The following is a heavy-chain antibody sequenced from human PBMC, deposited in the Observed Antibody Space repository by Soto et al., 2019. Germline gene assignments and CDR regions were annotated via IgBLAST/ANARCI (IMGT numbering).Heavy chain of an antibody. CDR1: GFTFISSF. CDR3: ARYFRGSGRYFFDY. V-gene: IGHV3-7*03. Sequence: GGSLRLSCVASGFTFISSFMGWVRQAPGKGLEWVANINQDGGGTYYVDSVEGRFAISRDNAKDSLYLQMNSLRGEDTAVYYCARYFRGSGRYFFDYWGQGTLVTVSS. D-gene: IGHD6-19*01. CDR2: INQDGGGT. J-gene: IGHJ4*02.